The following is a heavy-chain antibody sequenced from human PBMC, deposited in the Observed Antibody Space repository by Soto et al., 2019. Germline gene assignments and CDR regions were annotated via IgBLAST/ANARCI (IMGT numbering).Heavy chain of an antibody. CDR2: IIPILGIA. CDR1: GGTFSSYT. CDR3: ARDQGDSSTFDY. D-gene: IGHD6-13*01. V-gene: IGHV1-69*08. Sequence: QVRLVQSGAEVKKPGSSVKVSCKASGGTFSSYTISWVRQAPGQGLEWMGRIIPILGIANYAQKFQGRVTITADKSTSTAYMELSSLRSEDTAVYYCARDQGDSSTFDYWGQGTLVTVSS. J-gene: IGHJ4*02.